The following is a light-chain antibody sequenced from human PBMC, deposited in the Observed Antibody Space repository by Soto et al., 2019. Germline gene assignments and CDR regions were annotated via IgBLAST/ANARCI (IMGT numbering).Light chain of an antibody. CDR2: DAS. CDR1: QTISTW. Sequence: GDRVTITCRASQTISTWMAWYQQKPGKAPKLLVYDASTLQSGVASRFSGSGSGTEFTLTIASLQPDDFATYYCQQYETFSGTFGPGTKVDNK. CDR3: QQYETFSGT. J-gene: IGKJ1*01. V-gene: IGKV1-5*01.